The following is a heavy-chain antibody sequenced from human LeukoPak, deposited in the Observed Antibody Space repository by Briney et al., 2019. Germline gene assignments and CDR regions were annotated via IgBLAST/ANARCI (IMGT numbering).Heavy chain of an antibody. Sequence: ASVKVSCKASGYTFTNYAMNWLRQAPGQGLEWMGWINPNSGGTNFAQKFQGRVTMTRDTSISTAYMELSSLTSDDTAVYYCARGRFSGYGADWGQGTLVTVSS. V-gene: IGHV1-2*02. CDR1: GYTFTNYA. CDR2: INPNSGGT. J-gene: IGHJ4*02. CDR3: ARGRFSGYGAD. D-gene: IGHD5-12*01.